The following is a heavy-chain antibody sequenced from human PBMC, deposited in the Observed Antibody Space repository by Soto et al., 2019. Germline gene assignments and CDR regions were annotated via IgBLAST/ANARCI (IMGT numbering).Heavy chain of an antibody. J-gene: IGHJ6*01. Sequence: SVKVCCEASGGTFSIYAMSWVRQAPGEGLEWMGGIIPIFGTANYAQKFQGRVTITADESTSTAYVELSSMRSEDKAVYYCARGYSSESLDVWGQGTTVTVSS. V-gene: IGHV1-69*13. CDR2: IIPIFGTA. CDR3: ARGYSSESLDV. D-gene: IGHD6-25*01. CDR1: GGTFSIYA.